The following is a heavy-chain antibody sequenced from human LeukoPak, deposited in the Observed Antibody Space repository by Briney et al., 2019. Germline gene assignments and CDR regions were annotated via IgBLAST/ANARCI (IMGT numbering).Heavy chain of an antibody. CDR1: GFTFSSYA. CDR3: AKSLSDMVRGAYDAFDI. V-gene: IGHV3-23*01. D-gene: IGHD3-10*01. CDR2: ISGSGGST. J-gene: IGHJ3*02. Sequence: PGGSLRLSCAASGFTFSSYAMSWVRQAPGKGLEWVSAISGSGGSTYYADSVKGRFTISRDNSKNTLYLQMNSLRAEDTAVYYCAKSLSDMVRGAYDAFDIWGQGTMVTVSS.